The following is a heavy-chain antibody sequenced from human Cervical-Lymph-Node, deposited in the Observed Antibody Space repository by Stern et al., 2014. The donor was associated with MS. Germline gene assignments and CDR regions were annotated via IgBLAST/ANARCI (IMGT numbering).Heavy chain of an antibody. Sequence: VQLVESGGGVVQPGRSLRLSCAGSGFTFSTYGMHWVRQAPGKGLEWVAITSHDGSKKYYGDSVKGRFTISRDNSKNTMYVHMNSLRDEDTAVYYCAKDRGSGWSLDNWGQGTLVIVSS. CDR1: GFTFSTYG. CDR2: TSHDGSKK. CDR3: AKDRGSGWSLDN. J-gene: IGHJ4*02. D-gene: IGHD6-19*01. V-gene: IGHV3-30*18.